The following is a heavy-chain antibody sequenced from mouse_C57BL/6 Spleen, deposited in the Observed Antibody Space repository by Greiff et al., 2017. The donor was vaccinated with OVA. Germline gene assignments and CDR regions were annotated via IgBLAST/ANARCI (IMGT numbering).Heavy chain of an antibody. J-gene: IGHJ4*01. CDR1: GYTFTSYW. V-gene: IGHV1-50*01. CDR3: ASSDYYGSSYAMDY. Sequence: QVQLQQPGAELVKPGASVKLSCKASGYTFTSYWMQWVKQRPGQGLEWIGEIDPSDSYTNYNQKFKGKATLTVDTSSSTAYMQLSSLTSEDSAVYYCASSDYYGSSYAMDYWGQGTSVTVSS. CDR2: IDPSDSYT. D-gene: IGHD1-1*01.